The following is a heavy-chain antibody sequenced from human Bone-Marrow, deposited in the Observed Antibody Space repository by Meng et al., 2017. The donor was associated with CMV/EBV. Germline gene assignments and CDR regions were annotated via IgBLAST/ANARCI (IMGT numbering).Heavy chain of an antibody. V-gene: IGHV4-31*02. CDR1: GAYIERVSYY. CDR2: ISYSATT. D-gene: IGHD3-16*02. Sequence: VAGAYIERVSYYRIWIRQHPGKGLEWIGYISYSATTYYTPSLKSRVTISVDTSKNQFSLKLSSVTATDTAVYFCARVYIWGNYRLDYWGQGALVTVSS. J-gene: IGHJ4*02. CDR3: ARVYIWGNYRLDY.